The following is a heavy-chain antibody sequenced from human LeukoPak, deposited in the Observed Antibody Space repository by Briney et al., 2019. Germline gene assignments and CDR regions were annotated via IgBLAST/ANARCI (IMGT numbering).Heavy chain of an antibody. V-gene: IGHV3-30*01. Sequence: GGSLRLSCAASGFTFSSYAMHWVRQAPGKGLEWVAVISYDGSNKYYADSVKGRFTISRDNSKNTLYLQMNSLRAEDTAVYYCARHRYYMVRGVQPGAYWGQGTLVTVSS. CDR2: ISYDGSNK. D-gene: IGHD3-10*01. J-gene: IGHJ4*02. CDR3: ARHRYYMVRGVQPGAY. CDR1: GFTFSSYA.